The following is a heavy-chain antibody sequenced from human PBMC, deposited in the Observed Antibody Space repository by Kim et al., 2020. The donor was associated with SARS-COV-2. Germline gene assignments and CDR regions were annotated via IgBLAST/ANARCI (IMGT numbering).Heavy chain of an antibody. D-gene: IGHD6-13*01. Sequence: SETLSLTCAVYGGSFSGYYWSWIRQPPGKGLEWIGEINHSGSTNYNPSLKSRVTISVDTSKNQFSLKLSSVTAADTAVYYCARGPYSSSWHGFRRYFDLWGRGTLVTVSS. CDR3: ARGPYSSSWHGFRRYFDL. J-gene: IGHJ2*01. CDR2: INHSGST. CDR1: GGSFSGYY. V-gene: IGHV4-34*01.